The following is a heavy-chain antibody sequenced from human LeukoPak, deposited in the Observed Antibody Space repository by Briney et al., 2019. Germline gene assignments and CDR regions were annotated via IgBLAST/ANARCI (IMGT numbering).Heavy chain of an antibody. J-gene: IGHJ4*02. V-gene: IGHV4-59*12. Sequence: SETLSIPCTVSGDSISSYYWYWFRQPPGKALEWIACIYFSGITHYNPSLKSRVTISLDTSKNQFSLRLSSVTAADTAVYYCAREGIVRTYDQWGQGTLVTVSS. CDR3: AREGIVRTYDQ. CDR1: GDSISSYY. CDR2: IYFSGIT. D-gene: IGHD2/OR15-2a*01.